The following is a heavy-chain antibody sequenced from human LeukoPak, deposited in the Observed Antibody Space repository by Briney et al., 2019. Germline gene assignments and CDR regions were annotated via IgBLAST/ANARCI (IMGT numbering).Heavy chain of an antibody. D-gene: IGHD5-18*01. CDR3: ARDLYTAMVSRGAFDI. CDR1: GGTFSSYA. J-gene: IGHJ3*02. Sequence: SVKVSCKASGGTFSSYAISWVRQAPGQGLEWMGRIIPIFGTANYAQKFQGRVTITTDESTSTAYMELSSLRSEDTAVYYCARDLYTAMVSRGAFDIWGQGTMVTVSS. CDR2: IIPIFGTA. V-gene: IGHV1-69*05.